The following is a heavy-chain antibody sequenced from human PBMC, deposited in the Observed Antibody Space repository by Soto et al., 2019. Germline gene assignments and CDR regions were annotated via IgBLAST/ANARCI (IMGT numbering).Heavy chain of an antibody. Sequence: ASVKVSCKASGYTFTSYAMHWVRQAPGQGLEWMGWINPNSGGTNYAQKFQGWVTMTRDTSISTAYMELSRLRSDDTAVYYCARYLDTAMVYDYWGQGTLVTVSS. V-gene: IGHV1-2*04. J-gene: IGHJ4*02. D-gene: IGHD5-18*01. CDR1: GYTFTSYA. CDR3: ARYLDTAMVYDY. CDR2: INPNSGGT.